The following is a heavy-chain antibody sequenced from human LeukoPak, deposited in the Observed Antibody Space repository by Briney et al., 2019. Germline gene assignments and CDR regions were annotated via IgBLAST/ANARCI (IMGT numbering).Heavy chain of an antibody. V-gene: IGHV4-59*01. D-gene: IGHD6-19*01. CDR1: GGSISSYY. CDR3: ARSPPIAVAGAIDY. J-gene: IGHJ4*02. Sequence: SETLSLTCTVSGGSISSYYWSWIRQPPGKGLEWIGYIYYSGSTNYNPSLKSRVTISVDTSKNQFSLKLSSVTAADTAVYYCARSPPIAVAGAIDYWGQGTLVTVSS. CDR2: IYYSGST.